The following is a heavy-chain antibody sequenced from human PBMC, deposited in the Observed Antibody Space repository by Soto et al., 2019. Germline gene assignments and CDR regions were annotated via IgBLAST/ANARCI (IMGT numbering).Heavy chain of an antibody. CDR2: IYYSGST. J-gene: IGHJ6*02. V-gene: IGHV4-59*01. Sequence: SETLSLTCTGSGGSISSYYWSWIRQPPGKGLEWIGYIYYSGSTNYNPSLKSRVTISVDTAKNQLSLKLSSVTAVDTAVYYCAGSVLMLYAHSYYYYGMDVWGQGTTVTVSS. D-gene: IGHD2-8*01. CDR1: GGSISSYY. CDR3: AGSVLMLYAHSYYYYGMDV.